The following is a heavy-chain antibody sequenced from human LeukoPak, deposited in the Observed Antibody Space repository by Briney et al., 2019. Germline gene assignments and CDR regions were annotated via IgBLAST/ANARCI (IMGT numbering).Heavy chain of an antibody. CDR3: AREGTTGWAF. J-gene: IGHJ4*02. CDR2: IFNSGST. D-gene: IGHD1-1*01. V-gene: IGHV4-31*03. CDR1: GGSISSGDYY. Sequence: SETLSLTCTVSGGSISSGDYYWNWIRQHPERGLEWIGYIFNSGSTYYNPSLKSRVTISVDTSKNQFSLKLSSVTAADTAVYFCAREGTTGWAFWGQGTLVTVSS.